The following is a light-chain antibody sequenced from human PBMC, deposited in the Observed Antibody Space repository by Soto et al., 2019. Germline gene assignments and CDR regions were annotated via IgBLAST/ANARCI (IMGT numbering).Light chain of an antibody. J-gene: IGKJ4*01. V-gene: IGKV1-5*03. CDR2: KAS. CDR3: LQLNSYPLT. Sequence: DIQMTQSPSSLSASVGDRVTITCRASQSISSWLAWYQQKSGQAPKRLIHKASSLASGIPSRFRGGRSRTAVTLTICCRQPADCSTFYSLQLNSYPLTFGG. CDR1: QSISSW.